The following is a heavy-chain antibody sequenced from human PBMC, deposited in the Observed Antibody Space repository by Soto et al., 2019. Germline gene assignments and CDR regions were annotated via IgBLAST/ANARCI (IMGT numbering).Heavy chain of an antibody. CDR1: GVSISSYY. J-gene: IGHJ4*02. D-gene: IGHD2-2*01. CDR3: ARAVGYCSSTSCYAPPFDY. CDR2: IYYSGST. V-gene: IGHV4-59*01. Sequence: SETLSLTCTVSGVSISSYYWSWIRQPPGKGLEWIGYIYYSGSTNYNPSLKSRVTISVDTSKNQFSLKLSSVTAADTAVYYCARAVGYCSSTSCYAPPFDYWGQGTLVTAPQ.